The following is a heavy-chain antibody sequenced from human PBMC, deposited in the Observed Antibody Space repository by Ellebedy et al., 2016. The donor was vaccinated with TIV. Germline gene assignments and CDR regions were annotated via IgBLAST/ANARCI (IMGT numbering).Heavy chain of an antibody. V-gene: IGHV1-2*02. CDR2: INPNSGDT. D-gene: IGHD3-22*01. CDR1: GYTFTGYY. J-gene: IGHJ4*02. Sequence: AASVKVSCKASGYTFTGYYIHWVRQAPGQGLEWVGWINPNSGDTNYAQKPRGRVTVTGDTSISTAYMELSRLVSDDTAVYYCVRDLTNYGSSSYWGQGTPVTVSS. CDR3: VRDLTNYGSSSY.